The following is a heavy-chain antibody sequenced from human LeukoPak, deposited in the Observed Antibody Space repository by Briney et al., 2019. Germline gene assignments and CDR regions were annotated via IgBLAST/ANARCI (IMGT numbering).Heavy chain of an antibody. V-gene: IGHV4-59*01. CDR3: ARVCSSSWFCASDI. J-gene: IGHJ3*02. CDR2: IYYSGTP. Sequence: PSESLSLTCTASGGSISSYYWSWIRQPPGKGLEWIGYIYYSGTPDYNPSLRSRVTISVDTSKNQFSLKLTSVTAADTAVYYCARVCSSSWFCASDICGQGTMVTVSS. CDR1: GGSISSYY. D-gene: IGHD6-13*01.